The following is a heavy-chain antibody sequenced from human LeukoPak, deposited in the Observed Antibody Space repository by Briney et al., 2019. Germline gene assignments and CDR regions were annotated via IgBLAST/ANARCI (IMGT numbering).Heavy chain of an antibody. CDR2: INSDGSST. CDR1: TFTFSTYW. J-gene: IGHJ4*02. D-gene: IGHD2-2*01. CDR3: ATHPSLYCTSTSCYPTDY. Sequence: GGSLRLSCTTSTFTFSTYWMHWVRQAPGKGLVWVSRINSDGSSTTYADSVKGRFTISRDNAKNTLYLQMNSLRAEDTAVYYCATHPSLYCTSTSCYPTDYWGQGTLVTVSS. V-gene: IGHV3-74*01.